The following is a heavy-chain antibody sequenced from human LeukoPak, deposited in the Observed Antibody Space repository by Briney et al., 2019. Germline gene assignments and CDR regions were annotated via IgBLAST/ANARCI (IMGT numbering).Heavy chain of an antibody. J-gene: IGHJ4*02. V-gene: IGHV4-59*01. CDR3: ARAYDFWSGYYVLDY. CDR2: IYYTGST. Sequence: SETLSLTCTASGGSISSYYWSWIRQPPGKGLEWIGYIYYTGSTNYNPSLKSRVTMSVDTSKNNVSLKLSSVTAADTAVYHCARAYDFWSGYYVLDYWGQGTLVTVSS. CDR1: GGSISSYY. D-gene: IGHD3-3*01.